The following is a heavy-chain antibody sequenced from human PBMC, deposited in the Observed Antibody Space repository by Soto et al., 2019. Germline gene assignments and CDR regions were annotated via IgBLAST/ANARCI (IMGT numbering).Heavy chain of an antibody. Sequence: GGSLRLSCAASGFTFSSYAMSWVRQAPGKGLEWVSAISGSGGSTYYADSVKGRFTISRDNSKNTLYLQMNSLRAEDTAVYYCAKDPQHPYYDFWSGYSPPEGDWYFDLWGRGTLVTVSS. J-gene: IGHJ2*01. V-gene: IGHV3-23*01. CDR1: GFTFSSYA. CDR3: AKDPQHPYYDFWSGYSPPEGDWYFDL. D-gene: IGHD3-3*01. CDR2: ISGSGGST.